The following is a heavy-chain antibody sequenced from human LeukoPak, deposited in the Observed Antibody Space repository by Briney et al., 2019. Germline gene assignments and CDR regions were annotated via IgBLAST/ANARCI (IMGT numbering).Heavy chain of an antibody. CDR3: AKDYADRRPYYFNY. CDR1: GFTFNTYA. J-gene: IGHJ4*02. CDR2: ISCSGLGT. Sequence: GGALRLFCSATGFTFNTYAMKWVAQAPAEGLEWFAGISCSGLGTHYPASVKGRLTISRDNSKHTLNLQMNSLTAEDTAVYSCAKDYADRRPYYFNYWGQGTLVTVSS. V-gene: IGHV3-23*01. D-gene: IGHD3-16*01.